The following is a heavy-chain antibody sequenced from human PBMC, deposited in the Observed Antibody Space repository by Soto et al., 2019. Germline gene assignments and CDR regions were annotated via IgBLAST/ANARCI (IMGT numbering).Heavy chain of an antibody. Sequence: QVQLVQSGAEVKKPGASVKVSCKASGYTFTSYGISWVRQAPGQGLEWMGWISAYNGNTNYAQKLQGRVTMTTDTSTRTAYMELRSLRSDDTAVYYCARARITMIVVGMAADYWGQGTLVTVSS. V-gene: IGHV1-18*01. CDR1: GYTFTSYG. CDR2: ISAYNGNT. CDR3: ARARITMIVVGMAADY. J-gene: IGHJ4*02. D-gene: IGHD3-22*01.